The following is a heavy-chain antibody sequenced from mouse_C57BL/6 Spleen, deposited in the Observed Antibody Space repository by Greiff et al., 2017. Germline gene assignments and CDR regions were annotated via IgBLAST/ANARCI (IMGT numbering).Heavy chain of an antibody. Sequence: DVQLVESGGGLVKPGGSLKLSCAASGFTFSDYGMHWVRQAPEKGLEWVAYISSGSSTIYYADTVKGRFTISRDNAKNTLFLQMTSLRSEETAMYYWARGYGTLYAMDYWGQGTSVTVAS. V-gene: IGHV5-17*01. D-gene: IGHD2-1*01. CDR3: ARGYGTLYAMDY. J-gene: IGHJ4*01. CDR2: ISSGSSTI. CDR1: GFTFSDYG.